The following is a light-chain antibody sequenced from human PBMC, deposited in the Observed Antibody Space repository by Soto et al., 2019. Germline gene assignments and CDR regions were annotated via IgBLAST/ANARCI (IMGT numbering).Light chain of an antibody. CDR2: LNGDGSH. CDR1: SGHSRYA. V-gene: IGLV4-69*01. J-gene: IGLJ2*01. Sequence: QLVLTQSPSASASLGASVKLTCTLSSGHSRYAIAWHQQQPDKGPRYLMSLNGDGSHSKGDGIPDRFSGSSSGAERYLTISSLQSEDEADYYCQTWGTGIQVFGGGTQLTVL. CDR3: QTWGTGIQV.